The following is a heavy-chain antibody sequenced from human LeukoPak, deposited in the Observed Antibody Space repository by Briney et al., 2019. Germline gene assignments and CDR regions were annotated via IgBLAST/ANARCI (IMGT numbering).Heavy chain of an antibody. J-gene: IGHJ6*03. CDR1: GFTFSSYA. CDR3: ATKSIAARLGYYYYMDV. V-gene: IGHV3-23*01. CDR2: ISGSGGST. Sequence: GSLRLSCAASGFTFSSYAMSWVRQAPGKGLEWVSAISGSGGSTYYADSVKGRFTISRDNSKNTLYLQMNSLRAEDTAVYYCATKSIAARLGYYYYMDVWGKGTTVTVSS. D-gene: IGHD6-6*01.